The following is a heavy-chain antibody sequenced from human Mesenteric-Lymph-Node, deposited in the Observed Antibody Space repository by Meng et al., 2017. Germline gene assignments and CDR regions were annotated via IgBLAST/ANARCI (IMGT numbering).Heavy chain of an antibody. J-gene: IGHJ6*02. Sequence: GESLKISCAASGFTFSSYWMSWVRQAPGKGLEWVANIKQDGSEKYYVDSVKGRFTISRDNAKNSLYLQMNSLRAEDTAVYYCAREGAGKRSSPTYYYYGMDVWGQGTTVTGAS. V-gene: IGHV3-7*01. CDR2: IKQDGSEK. CDR1: GFTFSSYW. CDR3: AREGAGKRSSPTYYYYGMDV. D-gene: IGHD6-6*01.